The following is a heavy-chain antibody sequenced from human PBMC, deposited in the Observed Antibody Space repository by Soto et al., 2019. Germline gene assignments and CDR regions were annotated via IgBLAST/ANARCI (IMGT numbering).Heavy chain of an antibody. D-gene: IGHD6-19*01. CDR2: INWNGGST. J-gene: IGHJ4*02. V-gene: IGHV3-20*04. Sequence: EVQLVESGGGVVRPGGSLRLSCAASGFTFDDYGMSWVRQAPGKGLEWVSGINWNGGSTGYADSVKGRFTISRDNAKNPLYLQMNSLRAEDRALYYCARLYSSGWYGPGRYWGQGTLVTVSS. CDR3: ARLYSSGWYGPGRY. CDR1: GFTFDDYG.